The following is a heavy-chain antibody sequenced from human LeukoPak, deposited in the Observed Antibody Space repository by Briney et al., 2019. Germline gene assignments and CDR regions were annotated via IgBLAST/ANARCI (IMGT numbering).Heavy chain of an antibody. CDR3: ARGARIVGARDLDY. CDR1: GYTFTSYG. V-gene: IGHV1-18*01. Sequence: GASAKVSGKASGYTFTSYGITWVRQAPGQGLEWMGWISAYNGNTNYAQNLHGRVTMTTDTSTSTAYMELRSLRSDDSAVYYCARGARIVGARDLDYWGQGTLVTVSS. J-gene: IGHJ4*02. D-gene: IGHD1-26*01. CDR2: ISAYNGNT.